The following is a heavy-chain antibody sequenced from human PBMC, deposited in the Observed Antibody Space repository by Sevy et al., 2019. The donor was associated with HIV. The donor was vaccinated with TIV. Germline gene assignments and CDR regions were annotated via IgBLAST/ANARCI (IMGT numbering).Heavy chain of an antibody. CDR1: GFTFNSFY. D-gene: IGHD4-17*01. CDR2: ISGLSNYI. V-gene: IGHV3-21*01. CDR3: ARRGPSTVYDAFDI. Sequence: GGSLRLSCAASGFTFNSFYMNWVRQAPGKGLEWVSSISGLSNYIFSADSLKGRFTIPRDNAKNSCYLQMNSLKVEDTAVYYCARRGPSTVYDAFDIWGQGTMVTVSS. J-gene: IGHJ3*02.